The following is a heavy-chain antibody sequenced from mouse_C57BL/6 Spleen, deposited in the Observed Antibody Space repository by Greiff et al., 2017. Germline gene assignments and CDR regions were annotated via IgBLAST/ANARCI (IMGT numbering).Heavy chain of an antibody. Sequence: EVQRVESGGDLVKPGGSLKLSCAASGFTFSSYGMSWVRQTPDKRLEWVATISSGGSYTYYPDSVKGRFTISRDNAKNTLYLQMSSLKSEDTAMYYCARHEVGDWYFDVWGTGTTVTVSS. J-gene: IGHJ1*03. D-gene: IGHD1-1*02. V-gene: IGHV5-6*01. CDR1: GFTFSSYG. CDR2: ISSGGSYT. CDR3: ARHEVGDWYFDV.